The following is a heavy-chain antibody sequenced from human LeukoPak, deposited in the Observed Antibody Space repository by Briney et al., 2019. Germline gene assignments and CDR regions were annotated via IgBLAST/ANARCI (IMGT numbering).Heavy chain of an antibody. V-gene: IGHV3-30*03. Sequence: GRPLRLSCAASGFTFSLYGMHWVRQAPGKGLEWVAVISYHGNNEYYADSVKGRFTISRDNSKNTLYLQMNSLTAEDTAVYYCARCPESSGYYYELDSWGQGTLVTVSS. J-gene: IGHJ4*02. CDR3: ARCPESSGYYYELDS. D-gene: IGHD3-22*01. CDR2: ISYHGNNE. CDR1: GFTFSLYG.